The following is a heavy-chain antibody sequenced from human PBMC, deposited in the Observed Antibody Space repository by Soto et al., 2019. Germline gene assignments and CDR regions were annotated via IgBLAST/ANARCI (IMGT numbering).Heavy chain of an antibody. J-gene: IGHJ6*02. CDR3: ARVETNYYYYGMDV. CDR1: GYTFTSYG. CDR2: ISAYNGNT. V-gene: IGHV1-18*04. D-gene: IGHD1-1*01. Sequence: SVKVSCKASGYTFTSYGISWVRQAPGQGLEWMGWISAYNGNTNYAQKLQGRVTMTTDTSTSTAYMELRSLRSDDTAVYYCARVETNYYYYGMDVWGQGTTVTVSS.